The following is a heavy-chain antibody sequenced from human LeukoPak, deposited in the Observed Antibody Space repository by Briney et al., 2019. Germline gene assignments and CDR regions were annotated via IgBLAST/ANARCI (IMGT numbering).Heavy chain of an antibody. Sequence: RASVKVSCKASGYTFTGYYMHWVRQAPGQGLEWMGWINPNSGGTNYAQKLQGRVTMTTDTSTSTAYMELRSLRSDDTAVYYCARGAYSSSGGGWFDPWGQGTLVTVSS. CDR3: ARGAYSSSGGGWFDP. D-gene: IGHD6-6*01. J-gene: IGHJ5*02. V-gene: IGHV1-2*02. CDR2: INPNSGGT. CDR1: GYTFTGYY.